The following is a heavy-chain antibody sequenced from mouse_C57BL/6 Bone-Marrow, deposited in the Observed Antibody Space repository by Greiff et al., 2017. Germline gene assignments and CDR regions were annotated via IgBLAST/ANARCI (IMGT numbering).Heavy chain of an antibody. CDR2: ISSGGDYI. CDR3: TRGGIYYGNYVAFAY. D-gene: IGHD2-1*01. CDR1: GFTFSSYA. J-gene: IGHJ3*01. Sequence: EVKLQESGEGLVKPGGSLKLSCAASGFTFSSYAMSWVRQTPEKRLEWVAYISSGGDYIYYADTVKGRFTISRDNARNTLYLQMSSLKSEDTAMYYCTRGGIYYGNYVAFAYWGQGTLVTVSA. V-gene: IGHV5-9-1*02.